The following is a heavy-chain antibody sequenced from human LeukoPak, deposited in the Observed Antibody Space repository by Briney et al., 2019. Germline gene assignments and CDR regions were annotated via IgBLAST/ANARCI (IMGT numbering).Heavy chain of an antibody. Sequence: SETLSLTCAVYGGSFSGYYWSWIRQPPGKGLEWIGEINHSGSTNYNPSPKSRVTISVDTSKNQFSLKLSSVTAADTAVYYCARRDGYKGGYAFDIWGQGTLVTVSS. J-gene: IGHJ4*02. V-gene: IGHV4-34*01. CDR2: INHSGST. CDR1: GGSFSGYY. CDR3: ARRDGYKGGYAFDI. D-gene: IGHD5-24*01.